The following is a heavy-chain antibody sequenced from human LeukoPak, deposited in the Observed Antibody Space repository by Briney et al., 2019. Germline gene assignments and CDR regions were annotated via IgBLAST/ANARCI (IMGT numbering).Heavy chain of an antibody. V-gene: IGHV1-8*02. Sequence: ASVKVSCKASGYTFTSYDINWVRQATGQGLEWMGWMNPNSGNTGYAQKFQGRVTMTRDTSTSTVYMELSSLRSEDTAVYYCARDMTGYSSSWYLYDYWGQGTLVTVSS. CDR1: GYTFTSYD. D-gene: IGHD6-13*01. CDR2: MNPNSGNT. J-gene: IGHJ4*02. CDR3: ARDMTGYSSSWYLYDY.